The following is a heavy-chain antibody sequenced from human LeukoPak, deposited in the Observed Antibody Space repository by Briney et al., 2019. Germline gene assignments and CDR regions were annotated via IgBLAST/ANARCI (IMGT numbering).Heavy chain of an antibody. CDR2: ISAYNGNT. CDR1: GYTFTSYG. Sequence: ASVKVSCNASGYTFTSYGISWVRQAPGQGLEWMGWISAYNGNTNYAQKLQGRVTMTTDTSTSTAYMELRSLRSDDTAVYYCARARRLGSSSPMDVWGQGTAVTVSS. J-gene: IGHJ6*02. CDR3: ARARRLGSSSPMDV. D-gene: IGHD6-13*01. V-gene: IGHV1-18*01.